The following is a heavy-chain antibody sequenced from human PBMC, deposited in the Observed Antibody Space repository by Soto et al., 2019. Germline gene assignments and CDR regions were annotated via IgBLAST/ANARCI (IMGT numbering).Heavy chain of an antibody. Sequence: SETLSLTCAVYGGSFSGYYWSWIRQPPGKGLEWIGEINHSGSTNYNPSLKSRVTISVDTSKNQFSLKLSSVTAADTAVYYCAGPRVGATTRTFDYWGQGTLVTVSS. CDR2: INHSGST. CDR1: GGSFSGYY. D-gene: IGHD1-26*01. CDR3: AGPRVGATTRTFDY. J-gene: IGHJ4*02. V-gene: IGHV4-34*01.